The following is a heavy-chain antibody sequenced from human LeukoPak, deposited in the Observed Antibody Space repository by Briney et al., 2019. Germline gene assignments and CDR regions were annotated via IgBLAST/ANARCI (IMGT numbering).Heavy chain of an antibody. D-gene: IGHD1-26*01. V-gene: IGHV3-48*04. CDR3: ARDRDYSGSYWSYYYYYMDV. Sequence: GGSLRLSCAASGFTFSSYSMNWVRQAPGKGLEWVSYISSSSSTIYYADSVKGRFTISRDNAKNSLYLQMNSLRAEDTAVYYCARDRDYSGSYWSYYYYYMDVWGKGTTVTVSS. CDR1: GFTFSSYS. CDR2: ISSSSSTI. J-gene: IGHJ6*03.